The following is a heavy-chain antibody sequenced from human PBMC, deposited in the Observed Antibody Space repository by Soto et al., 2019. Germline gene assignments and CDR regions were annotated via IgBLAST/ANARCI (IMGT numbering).Heavy chain of an antibody. CDR1: GFTFSTYW. V-gene: IGHV3-74*01. CDR3: VRTWHGFDI. J-gene: IGHJ3*02. Sequence: EVQLVESGGGLVQPGGSLRLSCAASGFTFSTYWMHWVRQAPEKGLLWVSHINGDGSYTDFADSVKGRFTISRDNAKNTVYLPMQSLRVEDTAVYFCVRTWHGFDIWGPGTMVTVSS. CDR2: INGDGSYT.